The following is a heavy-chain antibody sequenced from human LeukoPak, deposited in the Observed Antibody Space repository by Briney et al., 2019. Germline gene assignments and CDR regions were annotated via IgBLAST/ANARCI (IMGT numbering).Heavy chain of an antibody. J-gene: IGHJ3*02. CDR2: IFHSGST. CDR1: GGSISSSW. V-gene: IGHV4-4*02. Sequence: SGTLSLTCAVSGGSISSSWWSWVRQPPGKGLEWIGEIFHSGSTNYNPSLKSRVTISVDKSKNHFSLELTSVTSADTAVYYCASCSIFEVVRGAFDIWGQGTMVTVSS. CDR3: ASCSIFEVVRGAFDI. D-gene: IGHD3-3*01.